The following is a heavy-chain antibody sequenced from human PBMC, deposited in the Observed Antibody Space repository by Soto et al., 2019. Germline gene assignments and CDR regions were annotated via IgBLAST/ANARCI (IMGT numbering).Heavy chain of an antibody. CDR2: IDYSGST. CDR3: ARDKSGFLEDWAPDHDGMDV. D-gene: IGHD3-3*01. V-gene: IGHV4-31*03. CDR1: GGSISSGGYY. J-gene: IGHJ6*02. Sequence: QVQLQESGPGLVKPSQTLSLTCTVSGGSISSGGYYWSWIRQHPGKGLEWIGYIDYSGSTYYNPSLKIRVTIAEDTFKSQFALKLSSVTAADTSVYYCARDKSGFLEDWAPDHDGMDVWGQGTTVTVSS.